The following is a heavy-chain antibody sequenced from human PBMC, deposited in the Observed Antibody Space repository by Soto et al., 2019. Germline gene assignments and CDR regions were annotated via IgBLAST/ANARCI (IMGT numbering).Heavy chain of an antibody. V-gene: IGHV3-74*01. CDR2: INSDGSST. J-gene: IGHJ4*02. CDR3: AVAVAGPTAIGY. CDR1: GFTFSSYW. Sequence: EVQLVESGGGLVQPGGSLRLSCAASGFTFSSYWMHWVRQAPGKGLVWVSRINSDGSSTSYADSVKGRFTISRDNGKNTLYLQMNSLRAEDTAVYSCAVAVAGPTAIGYWGQGTLVTVSS. D-gene: IGHD6-19*01.